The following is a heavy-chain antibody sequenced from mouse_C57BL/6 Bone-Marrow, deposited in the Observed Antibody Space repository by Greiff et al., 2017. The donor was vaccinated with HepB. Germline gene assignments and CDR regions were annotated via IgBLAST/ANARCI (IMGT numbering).Heavy chain of an antibody. CDR1: GFTFSDYG. D-gene: IGHD1-1*01. J-gene: IGHJ1*03. Sequence: EVQLQESGGGLVKPGGSLKLSCAASGFTFSDYGMHWVRQAPEKGLEWVAYISSGSSTIYYADTVKGRFTISRDNAKNTLFLQMTSLRSEDTAMYYCARNYYGHWYFDVWGTGTTVTVSS. CDR2: ISSGSSTI. CDR3: ARNYYGHWYFDV. V-gene: IGHV5-17*01.